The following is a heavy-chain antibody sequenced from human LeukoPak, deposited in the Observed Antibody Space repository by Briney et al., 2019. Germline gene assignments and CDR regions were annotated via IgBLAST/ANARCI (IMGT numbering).Heavy chain of an antibody. Sequence: VASVKVSCKVSGYTLTEFSMHWVRQAPGKGLEWIGGFDPEDGEAIYAQKFQGRVTMNEDTSTDTSYMGLSSLRSEDTAMYYCATDLTAVAATYWGQGTLVTVSS. CDR1: GYTLTEFS. CDR2: FDPEDGEA. V-gene: IGHV1-24*01. CDR3: ATDLTAVAATY. J-gene: IGHJ4*02. D-gene: IGHD6-19*01.